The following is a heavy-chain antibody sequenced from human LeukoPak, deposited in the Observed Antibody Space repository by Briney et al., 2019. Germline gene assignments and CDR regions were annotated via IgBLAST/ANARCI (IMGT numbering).Heavy chain of an antibody. J-gene: IGHJ4*02. CDR1: GYSFTSYW. CDR2: IYPGDSDT. CDR3: ARGRTTRYCSGGSCYSPFDY. V-gene: IGHV5-51*01. D-gene: IGHD2-15*01. Sequence: GESLKISCKGSGYSFTSYWIGWARQMPGKGLEWMGIIYPGDSDTRYSPSFQGQVTISADKSISTAYLQWSSLKASDTAMYYCARGRTTRYCSGGSCYSPFDYWGQGTLVTVSS.